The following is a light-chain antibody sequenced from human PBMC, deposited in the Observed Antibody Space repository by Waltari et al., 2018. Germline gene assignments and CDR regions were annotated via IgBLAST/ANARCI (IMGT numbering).Light chain of an antibody. CDR2: DAS. Sequence: EVVLTQSPATLSLSPGERATLSCRASQSVSVYLAWYQQRPGQAPRLLIYDASDRATGVPVRFSGSGSGTDFTLTISSLEPEDFAVYYCQQRTDRPPVTFGQGTRVEMK. V-gene: IGKV3-11*01. CDR3: QQRTDRPPVT. J-gene: IGKJ1*01. CDR1: QSVSVY.